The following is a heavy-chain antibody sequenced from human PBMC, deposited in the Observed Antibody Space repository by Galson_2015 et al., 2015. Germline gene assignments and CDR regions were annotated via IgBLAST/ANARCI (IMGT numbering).Heavy chain of an antibody. CDR1: GFTLSSYA. V-gene: IGHV3-23*01. Sequence: SLRLSCAASGFTLSSYAMSWVRQAPGKGLEWVSGISYSGGNTYYADSVKGRFSISRDNSKNTLYLQMNSLRAEDTAVYYCAKNGRDYGDYGVGYWGQGTLVTVSS. CDR2: ISYSGGNT. CDR3: AKNGRDYGDYGVGY. D-gene: IGHD4-17*01. J-gene: IGHJ4*02.